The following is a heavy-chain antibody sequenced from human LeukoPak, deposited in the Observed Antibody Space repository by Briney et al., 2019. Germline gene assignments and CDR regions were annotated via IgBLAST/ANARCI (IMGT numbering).Heavy chain of an antibody. J-gene: IGHJ3*02. CDR1: GFTFTTYA. CDR3: ATGLNSGGAFDI. Sequence: RAGESLRLSCAAPGFTFTTYAMNWVRQAPGKGLEWVSGITANSGSTYYADSVQGRFAVSRDNSKNTVYLRMSGLRADDTAVYYCATGLNSGGAFDIWGRGTMVTVSS. V-gene: IGHV3-23*01. CDR2: ITANSGST. D-gene: IGHD1-26*01.